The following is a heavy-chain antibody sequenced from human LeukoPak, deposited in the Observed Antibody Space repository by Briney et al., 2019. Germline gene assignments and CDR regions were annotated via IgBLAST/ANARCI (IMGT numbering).Heavy chain of an antibody. CDR2: IYPSDSDI. J-gene: IGHJ4*02. D-gene: IGHD4-11*01. CDR3: ARVGTSNYRFFDS. CDR1: GYRFTNYW. Sequence: GESLKISCQASGYRFTNYWIAWVRQMPGQGLEWMGIIYPSDSDIRYNPSFQGQVTISADKSISTAYLRWSSLQASDPAVYYCARVGTSNYRFFDSWGPGTLVTVSS. V-gene: IGHV5-51*01.